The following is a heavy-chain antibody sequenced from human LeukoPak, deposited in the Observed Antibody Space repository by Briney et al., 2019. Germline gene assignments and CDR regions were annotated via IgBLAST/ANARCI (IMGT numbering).Heavy chain of an antibody. CDR2: ISPASGAT. CDR3: ANEHGG. J-gene: IGHJ4*02. V-gene: IGHV1-2*02. CDR1: GYTVTGSY. D-gene: IGHD3-16*01. Sequence: GASVSVSCKASGYTVTGSYMHWVRQAPGQGFEWIGWISPASGATKYAQNFQGRVTLTTDTSITTAYMELSSLTSDDTASYYCANEHGGWGQGTPVTVS.